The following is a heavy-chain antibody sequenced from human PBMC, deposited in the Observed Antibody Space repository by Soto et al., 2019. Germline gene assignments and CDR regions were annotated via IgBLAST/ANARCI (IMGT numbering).Heavy chain of an antibody. CDR2: IYHSGNT. D-gene: IGHD2-8*01. V-gene: IGHV4-4*02. CDR3: ARLIN. CDR1: GGSISSDNW. Sequence: QVHLQESGPDLVRPSETLSLTCSFFGGSISSDNWWSWVRQTPGKGLEWIGEIYHSGNTNYNPSLKSRVTISVDKSKNQFSLKVTSVTAADTALYYCARLINLGQGTLVTVSS. J-gene: IGHJ4*02.